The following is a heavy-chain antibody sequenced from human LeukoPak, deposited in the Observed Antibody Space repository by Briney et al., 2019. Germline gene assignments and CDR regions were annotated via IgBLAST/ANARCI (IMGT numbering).Heavy chain of an antibody. V-gene: IGHV4-59*08. D-gene: IGHD5-24*01. Sequence: KPSETLSLTCTVSGGSISSYYWSWIRQPPGKGLEWIGYIYYSGSTNYNPSLKSRVTISMDTSKNQFSLKLSSVTAADTAVYYCARRRGDGYSDIWGQGTMVTVFS. CDR3: ARRRGDGYSDI. CDR1: GGSISSYY. J-gene: IGHJ3*02. CDR2: IYYSGST.